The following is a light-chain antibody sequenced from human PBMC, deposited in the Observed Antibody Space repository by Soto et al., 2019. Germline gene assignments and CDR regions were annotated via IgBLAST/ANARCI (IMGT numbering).Light chain of an antibody. CDR1: QSVSSN. CDR3: QQHNNWPPWT. V-gene: IGKV3-15*01. CDR2: GAS. Sequence: EIVMTQSPATLSVSPGERATLSCRASQSVSSNLVWYQQKPGQAPRLLMYGASTRATGIPDRFSGSGSGTELTLTISSLQSEDFAVYYCQQHNNWPPWTCGQGTKVEIK. J-gene: IGKJ1*01.